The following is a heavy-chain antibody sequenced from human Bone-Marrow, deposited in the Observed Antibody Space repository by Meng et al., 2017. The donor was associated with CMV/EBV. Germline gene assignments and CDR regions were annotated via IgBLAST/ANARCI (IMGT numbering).Heavy chain of an antibody. Sequence: SLRLSCAASGFTFRDYDMTWIRQAPGKGLEWVSYISGGSSTIFYADSVKGRFTTSRDNAKNSLYLQMNSLRAEDTGIYYCAREGQVYWGQGTLVTVSS. J-gene: IGHJ4*02. CDR2: ISGGSSTI. V-gene: IGHV3-11*01. CDR3: AREGQVY. CDR1: GFTFRDYD.